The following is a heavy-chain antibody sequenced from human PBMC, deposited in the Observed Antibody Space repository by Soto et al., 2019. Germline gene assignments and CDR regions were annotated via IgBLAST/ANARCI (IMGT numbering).Heavy chain of an antibody. CDR2: ISAYNGNT. CDR3: ARGGFYDSSGYYFDY. V-gene: IGHV1-18*01. Sequence: ASVKVSCKASGYTFTSYGISWVRQAPGQGLEWMGWISAYNGNTNYAQKLQGRVTMTTDTSTSTAYMELRSLRSDDAAVYYCARGGFYDSSGYYFDYWGQGTLVTVSS. CDR1: GYTFTSYG. D-gene: IGHD3-22*01. J-gene: IGHJ4*02.